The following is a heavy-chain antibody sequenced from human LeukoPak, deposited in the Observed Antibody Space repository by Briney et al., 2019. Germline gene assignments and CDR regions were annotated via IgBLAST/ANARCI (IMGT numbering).Heavy chain of an antibody. D-gene: IGHD2-21*01. J-gene: IGHJ5*02. CDR3: ARYCGGDCFDDGRGVNWFDP. CDR1: GGSFSGYY. V-gene: IGHV4-34*01. CDR2: INHSGST. Sequence: PSETLSLTCAVYGGSFSGYYWSWIRQPPGKGLEWIGEINHSGSTNYNPSLKSRVTISVDTSKNQFSLKLSSVTAADTAVYYCARYCGGDCFDDGRGVNWFDPWGQGTLVTVSS.